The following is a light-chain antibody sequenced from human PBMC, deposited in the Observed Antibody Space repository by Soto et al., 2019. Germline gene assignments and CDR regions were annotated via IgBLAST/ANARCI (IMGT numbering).Light chain of an antibody. V-gene: IGKV3-11*01. J-gene: IGKJ5*01. Sequence: ESVLTQSKATLSLSPGERATLSCRASQSVSTYLAWYQQKPGQAPRLLIYDASNRATGIPARFSGSGSGTDFTLTISSLEPEDFAVYYCQQRSNWPPITFGQGTRLEIK. CDR1: QSVSTY. CDR3: QQRSNWPPIT. CDR2: DAS.